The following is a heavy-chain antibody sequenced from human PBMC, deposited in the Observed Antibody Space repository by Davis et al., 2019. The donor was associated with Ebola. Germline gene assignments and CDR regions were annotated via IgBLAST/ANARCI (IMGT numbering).Heavy chain of an antibody. CDR3: AKGPKWELSYFDF. J-gene: IGHJ4*02. Sequence: PGGSLRLSCAASEFTFSSYGMTWVRQAPGKGLEWVSSISAGGTAPYYADSVKGRFTISRDNSKNTLSLQMDSLRADDTAVYYCAKGPKWELSYFDFWGQGTLLTV. D-gene: IGHD1-26*01. CDR2: ISAGGTAP. CDR1: EFTFSSYG. V-gene: IGHV3-23*01.